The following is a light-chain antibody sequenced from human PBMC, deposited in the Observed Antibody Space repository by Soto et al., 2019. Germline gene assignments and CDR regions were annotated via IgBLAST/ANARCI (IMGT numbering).Light chain of an antibody. CDR2: GNN. V-gene: IGLV1-44*01. CDR1: SSNIGSYT. J-gene: IGLJ3*02. CDR3: AAWDDSLSGPV. Sequence: QSVLSQPPQASGTPGQTVTIPGPGTSSNIGSYTVNWYQQLPGTAPKLLIYGNNQRPSGVPDRFSGSKSGTSASLAISGLQSEDEADYFCAAWDDSLSGPVFGGGTKLTVL.